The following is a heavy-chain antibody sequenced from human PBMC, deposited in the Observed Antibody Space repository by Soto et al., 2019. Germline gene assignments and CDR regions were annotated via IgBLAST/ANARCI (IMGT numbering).Heavy chain of an antibody. Sequence: GGSLRLSCAASGFTFSSYAMSWVRQAPGKGLEWVSAISGSGGSTYYADSVKGRFTISRDNSKNTLYLQMNSLRAEDTAVYYCAKGRRSGSYYSPDAFDIWGQGTMVTVSS. CDR1: GFTFSSYA. CDR3: AKGRRSGSYYSPDAFDI. V-gene: IGHV3-23*01. D-gene: IGHD1-26*01. CDR2: ISGSGGST. J-gene: IGHJ3*02.